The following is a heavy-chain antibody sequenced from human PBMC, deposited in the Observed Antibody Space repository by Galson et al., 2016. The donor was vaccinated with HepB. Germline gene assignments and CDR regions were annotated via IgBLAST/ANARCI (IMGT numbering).Heavy chain of an antibody. J-gene: IGHJ6*02. V-gene: IGHV3-33*08. CDR1: GITFSSYS. CDR2: IWYDGSNK. CDR3: ARDPSYYSGMDV. Sequence: SLRLSCAASGITFSSYSMHWVRQAPGKGLEWVAVIWYDGSNKYYADSVKGRFTISRDNSKNTLYLQMNSLRAEDTAVYYCARDPSYYSGMDVWGQGTTVTVSS.